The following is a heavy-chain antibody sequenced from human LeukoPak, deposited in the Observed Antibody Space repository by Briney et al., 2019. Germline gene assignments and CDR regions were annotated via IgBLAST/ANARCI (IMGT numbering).Heavy chain of an antibody. J-gene: IGHJ3*02. CDR2: ISWNSGSI. Sequence: PGRSLRLSCAASGFTFDDYAMHWVRQAPGKGLEWVSGISWNSGSIGYADSVKGRFTISRDNAKNSLYLQMNSLRAEDTALYYCAKEADGYNSALDIWGQGTMVTVSS. D-gene: IGHD5-24*01. CDR1: GFTFDDYA. V-gene: IGHV3-9*01. CDR3: AKEADGYNSALDI.